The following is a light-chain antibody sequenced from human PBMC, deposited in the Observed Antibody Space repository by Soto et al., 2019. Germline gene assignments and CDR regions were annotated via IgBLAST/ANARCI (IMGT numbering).Light chain of an antibody. CDR3: SSYTSSNTYV. V-gene: IGLV2-14*01. CDR2: EVS. CDR1: SSDVGGYNY. Sequence: QSVLTQPASVSGPPGQSITISCTGTSSDVGGYNYVSWYQHHPGKAPKLMIYEVSNRPSGVSNRFFGSKSGNTASLTISGLQADDEADYYCSSYTSSNTYVFGTGTKLTVL. J-gene: IGLJ1*01.